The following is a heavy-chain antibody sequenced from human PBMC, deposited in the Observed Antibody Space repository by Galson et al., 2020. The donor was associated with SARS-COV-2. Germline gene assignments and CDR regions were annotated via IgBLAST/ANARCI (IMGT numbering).Heavy chain of an antibody. CDR1: GGSFSDYF. D-gene: IGHD2-2*01. CDR2: ITYSGTT. V-gene: IGHV4-34*01. J-gene: IGHJ5*02. Sequence: SETLSLTCAVHGGSFSDYFWSWIRQSPGKGLEWIGEITYSGTTNYNPSLKSRVTMSRDTSQNQFSLKLTSMTAADTAVYYCAPRQLYCDSTGCYANKGFDPWGQGTLVTVSS. CDR3: APRQLYCDSTGCYANKGFDP.